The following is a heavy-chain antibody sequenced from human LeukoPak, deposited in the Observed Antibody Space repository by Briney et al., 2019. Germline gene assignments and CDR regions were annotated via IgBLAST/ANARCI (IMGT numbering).Heavy chain of an antibody. CDR2: ISPFSGGT. V-gene: IGHV1-2*02. CDR1: GYSFTGYY. J-gene: IGHJ5*02. Sequence: ASVKVSCKASGYSFTGYYINWVRQTPGQGREWMGWISPFSGGTKYAQKFQGRVTMSRDTSITTAYMELSGLKSDDTAVYYCARDDSLSSWGQGTLVIVSS. CDR3: ARDDSLSS. D-gene: IGHD3-9*01.